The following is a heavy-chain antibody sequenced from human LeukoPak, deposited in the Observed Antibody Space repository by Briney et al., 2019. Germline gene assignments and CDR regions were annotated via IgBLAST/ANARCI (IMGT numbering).Heavy chain of an antibody. CDR2: ISSSSSYT. V-gene: IGHV3-11*05. CDR1: GFTLSDYY. Sequence: GGSLRLSCAASGFTLSDYYMSWIRQAPGKGLEWVSHISSSSSYTKDGDSVKGRFTISRDNAKNSLYLQMNTLRAEDTAVYYCARVILPAAIDCWGQGTLVIVSS. J-gene: IGHJ4*02. CDR3: ARVILPAAIDC. D-gene: IGHD2-2*01.